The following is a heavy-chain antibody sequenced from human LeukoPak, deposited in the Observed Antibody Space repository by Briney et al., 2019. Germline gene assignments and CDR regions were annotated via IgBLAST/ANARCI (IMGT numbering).Heavy chain of an antibody. J-gene: IGHJ6*02. D-gene: IGHD6-13*01. V-gene: IGHV4-34*01. Sequence: GSLRLSCAASGFPFSSYWMSWIRQAPGKGLEWIGEIRHSGSTNYNPSLKGRVTVSVDTSKNQFFLRLTSVTAADTAVYYCARRGSWTYYYAMDVWGQGTTVTVSS. CDR1: GFPFSSYW. CDR3: ARRGSWTYYYAMDV. CDR2: IRHSGST.